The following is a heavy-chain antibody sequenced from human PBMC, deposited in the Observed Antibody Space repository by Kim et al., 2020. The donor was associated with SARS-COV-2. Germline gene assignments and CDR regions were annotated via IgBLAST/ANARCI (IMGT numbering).Heavy chain of an antibody. Sequence: GGSLRLSCAASGFNFSSYATSWVRQAPGKGLEWVSAISGNGGSTFYADSVKGRFTISRDNSKNTLYLQMNSLRAEDTAVYYCAKGNSDFFSDCSGGSCRYYYNGMDVWGQGTTVTVSS. D-gene: IGHD2-15*01. CDR2: ISGNGGST. V-gene: IGHV3-23*01. CDR1: GFNFSSYA. J-gene: IGHJ6*02. CDR3: AKGNSDFFSDCSGGSCRYYYNGMDV.